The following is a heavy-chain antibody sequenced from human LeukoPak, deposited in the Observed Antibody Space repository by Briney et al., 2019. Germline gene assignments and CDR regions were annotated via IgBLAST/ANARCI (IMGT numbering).Heavy chain of an antibody. CDR2: ISAYNGNT. CDR1: GYTFTSYG. CDR3: ARDRGYSYGYPTLDFDY. V-gene: IGHV1-18*01. D-gene: IGHD5-18*01. Sequence: ASVKVSCKASGYTFTSYGISWVRQAPGQGLEWMGWISAYNGNTNYAQNLQGRVTMTTDTSTSTAYMELRSLRPDDTAVYYCARDRGYSYGYPTLDFDYWGQGTLVTVSS. J-gene: IGHJ4*02.